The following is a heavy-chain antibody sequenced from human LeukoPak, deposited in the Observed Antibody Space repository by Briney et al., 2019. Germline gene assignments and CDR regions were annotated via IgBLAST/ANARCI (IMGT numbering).Heavy chain of an antibody. D-gene: IGHD3-9*01. J-gene: IGHJ6*04. CDR1: GGSISSSNW. CDR3: ARDPKGSNPYDILTGYYSPPKPSCMDV. CDR2: IYHSGST. Sequence: GTLSLTFAVSGGSISSSNWWSWVRQPPGKGLEWLGEIYHSGSTNYNPSLKSRVTISVDKSKNQFSLKLSSVTAADTAVYYCARDPKGSNPYDILTGYYSPPKPSCMDVWGKGTTVTVSS. V-gene: IGHV4-4*02.